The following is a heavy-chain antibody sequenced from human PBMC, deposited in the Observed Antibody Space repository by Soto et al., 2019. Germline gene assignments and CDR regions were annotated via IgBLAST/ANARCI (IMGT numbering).Heavy chain of an antibody. CDR3: ARETAAIMGDWFDP. CDR1: GGSISSGGYS. CDR2: IYHSGST. V-gene: IGHV4-30-2*01. J-gene: IGHJ5*02. Sequence: SETLSLTCAVSGGSISSGGYSWSWIRQPPGKGLEWIGYIYHSGSTYYNPSLKSRVTISVDRSKNQFSLKLSSVTAADTAVYYCARETAAIMGDWFDPWGQGTLVTVSS. D-gene: IGHD5-12*01.